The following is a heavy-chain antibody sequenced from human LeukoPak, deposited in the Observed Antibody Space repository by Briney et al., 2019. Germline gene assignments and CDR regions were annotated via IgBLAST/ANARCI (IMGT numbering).Heavy chain of an antibody. CDR3: ARFLFLRKLYYYDSSGYYYGIDY. CDR1: GFTFSSYS. J-gene: IGHJ4*02. CDR2: ITRSSYI. V-gene: IGHV3-21*01. D-gene: IGHD3-22*01. Sequence: GGSLRLSCAASGFTFSSYSMNWVRQAPGKGPDWVSSITRSSYIYYADSVKGRFTISRDNAKNSLYLQMNSLRAEDTAVYYCARFLFLRKLYYYDSSGYYYGIDYWGQGTLVTVSS.